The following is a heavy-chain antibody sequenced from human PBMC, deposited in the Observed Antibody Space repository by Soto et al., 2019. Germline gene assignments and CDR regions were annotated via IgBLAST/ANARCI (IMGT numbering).Heavy chain of an antibody. J-gene: IGHJ6*02. Sequence: ASVKVSCKASGYTFTSYGISWVRQAPGQGLEWMGWISAYNGNTNYAQKLQGRVTMTTDTSTSTAYMELRSLRSDDTAVYYCARVSYSGGYSYGYYYYGMDVWGQGTTVTVSS. CDR2: ISAYNGNT. CDR3: ARVSYSGGYSYGYYYYGMDV. CDR1: GYTFTSYG. D-gene: IGHD5-18*01. V-gene: IGHV1-18*01.